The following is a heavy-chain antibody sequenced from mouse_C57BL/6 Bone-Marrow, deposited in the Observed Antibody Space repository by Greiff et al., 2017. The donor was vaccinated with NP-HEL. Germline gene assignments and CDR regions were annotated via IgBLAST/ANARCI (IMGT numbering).Heavy chain of an antibody. CDR3: ARGDDYDRGYYAMDY. J-gene: IGHJ4*01. Sequence: QVQLKQSGPELVKPGASVKLSCKASGYTFTSYDINWVKQRPGQGLEWIGWIYPRDGSNKYNEKFKGKATLTVDTSSSTAYMELHSLTSEDSAVYFCARGDDYDRGYYAMDYWGQGTSVTVSS. V-gene: IGHV1-85*01. D-gene: IGHD2-4*01. CDR1: GYTFTSYD. CDR2: IYPRDGSN.